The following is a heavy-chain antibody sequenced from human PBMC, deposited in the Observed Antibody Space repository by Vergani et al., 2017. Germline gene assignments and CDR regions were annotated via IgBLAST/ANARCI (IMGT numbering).Heavy chain of an antibody. Sequence: QVQLVESGGGAVQRGGSLRLSCATSGFTLSNYDMQWIRQGPGKGLEFVAFIQFDGSNQYYADSVKGRFTLSRDCSKNTLYLQMNSLRTDDTATYYCAKHFRGWGIDYWGQGNQVIVSS. J-gene: IGHJ4*02. CDR3: AKHFRGWGIDY. CDR1: GFTLSNYD. D-gene: IGHD3-16*01. V-gene: IGHV3-30*02. CDR2: IQFDGSNQ.